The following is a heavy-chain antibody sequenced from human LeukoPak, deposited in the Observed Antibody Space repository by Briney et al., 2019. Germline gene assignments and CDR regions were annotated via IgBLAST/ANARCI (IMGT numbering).Heavy chain of an antibody. V-gene: IGHV3-7*01. CDR2: IKQDGSEK. D-gene: IGHD3-9*01. CDR3: ARDPLTLYDYYMDV. Sequence: GGSLRLSCVASGFTFSSSWMSWVRQAPGKGLEWVANIKQDGSEKYYVDSVKGRFTISRDNAKNSLYLQMNSLRAEDTAVYYCARDPLTLYDYYMDVWGKGTTVTVSS. J-gene: IGHJ6*03. CDR1: GFTFSSSW.